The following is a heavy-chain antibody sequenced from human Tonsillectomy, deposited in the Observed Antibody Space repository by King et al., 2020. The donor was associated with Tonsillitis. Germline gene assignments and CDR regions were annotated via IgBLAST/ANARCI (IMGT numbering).Heavy chain of an antibody. CDR3: ARTYGEYSTVFDY. D-gene: IGHD4-17*01. CDR2: IVSNDEK. CDR1: GFSLSDFRVG. J-gene: IGHJ4*02. Sequence: TLKESGPVLVKPTETLTLTCSVSGFSLSDFRVGVSWIRQPPGKALEWLAHIVSNDEKSYTPSLKIRLTISKDTSKSQVVLTMTNMDPVDTATYYCARTYGEYSTVFDYWGQGALVTVSS. V-gene: IGHV2-26*01.